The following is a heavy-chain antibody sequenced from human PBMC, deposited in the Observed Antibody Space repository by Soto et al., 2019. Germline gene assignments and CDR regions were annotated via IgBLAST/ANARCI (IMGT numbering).Heavy chain of an antibody. J-gene: IGHJ4*02. V-gene: IGHV4-59*01. CDR3: ARGDWLVRDFDY. CDR1: GGSISSYY. Sequence: PSETLSLTCTVSGGSISSYYWSWIRQPPGKGPEWIGYIYYSGSTNYNPSLKSRVTISVDTSKNQFSLKLSSVTAADTAVYYCARGDWLVRDFDYWGQGTLVTVSS. CDR2: IYYSGST. D-gene: IGHD6-19*01.